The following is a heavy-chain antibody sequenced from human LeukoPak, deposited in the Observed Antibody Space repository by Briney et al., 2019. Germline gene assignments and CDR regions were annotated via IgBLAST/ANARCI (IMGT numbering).Heavy chain of an antibody. CDR3: AKAMWYSSSWYEDY. CDR2: ISWNSGSI. D-gene: IGHD6-13*01. Sequence: TGGSLRLSCAASGFTFDDYAMHWVRQAPGKGLEWVSGISWNSGSIGYADSVKGRFTISRDNSKNTLFLQMNSLRAEDTAVYSCAKAMWYSSSWYEDYWGQGTLVTVSS. CDR1: GFTFDDYA. V-gene: IGHV3-9*01. J-gene: IGHJ4*02.